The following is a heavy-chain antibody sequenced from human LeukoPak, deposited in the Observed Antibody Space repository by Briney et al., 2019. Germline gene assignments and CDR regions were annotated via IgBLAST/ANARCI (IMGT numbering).Heavy chain of an antibody. CDR1: GYTFTSYG. CDR2: ISAYNGNT. J-gene: IGHJ4*02. Sequence: ASVKVSCKASGYTFTSYGISWVRQAPGQGLEWMGWISAYNGNTNYAQKLQGRVTMTTDTSTSTAYMELRSLRSDDTAVYYCARPEGTYDSSGYYFDWGQGTLVTVSS. D-gene: IGHD3-22*01. V-gene: IGHV1-18*01. CDR3: ARPEGTYDSSGYYFD.